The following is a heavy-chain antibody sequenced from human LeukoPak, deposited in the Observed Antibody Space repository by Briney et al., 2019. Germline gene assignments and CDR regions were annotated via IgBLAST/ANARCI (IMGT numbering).Heavy chain of an antibody. D-gene: IGHD3-16*01. CDR1: GFTFSSYA. V-gene: IGHV3-30-3*01. J-gene: IGHJ4*02. Sequence: GGSLRLSCAASGFTFSSYAMHWVRQAPGKGLEWVAVISYDGSNKYYADSVKGRFTISRDNSKNTLYLQMNSLRAEDTAIYYCAIDPNWGMDYWGQGILVTVSS. CDR2: ISYDGSNK. CDR3: AIDPNWGMDY.